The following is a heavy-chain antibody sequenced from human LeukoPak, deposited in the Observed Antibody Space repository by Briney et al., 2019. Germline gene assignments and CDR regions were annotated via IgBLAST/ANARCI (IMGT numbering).Heavy chain of an antibody. J-gene: IGHJ4*02. CDR1: GGSVSSYS. CDR3: ARQGDSDQPTHSFAY. D-gene: IGHD2-2*01. V-gene: IGHV4-59*08. CDR2: IYYSGAT. Sequence: SETLSLTCTVSGGSVSSYSWSWIRQPPGKGLEWVGYIYYSGATNDSPSLKTRVTISVDTSKDQLSLKLTSVTAAATAVYYCARQGDSDQPTHSFAYWGQGILVTVSS.